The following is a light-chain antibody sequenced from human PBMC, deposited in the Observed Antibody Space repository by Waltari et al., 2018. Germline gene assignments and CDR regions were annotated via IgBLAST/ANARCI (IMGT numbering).Light chain of an antibody. V-gene: IGKV1-39*01. CDR2: AGS. CDR3: QQSYNTPWT. J-gene: IGKJ1*01. CDR1: QSTSNF. Sequence: DIQLTQSPSSLSAHVGDRVTITCRAGQSTSNFLNWYHQKPGKAPELLIYAGSTLQSGVPSRFSGSGSGTDFTLTISGLQPEDFVTYYCQQSYNTPWTFGQGTKVEIK.